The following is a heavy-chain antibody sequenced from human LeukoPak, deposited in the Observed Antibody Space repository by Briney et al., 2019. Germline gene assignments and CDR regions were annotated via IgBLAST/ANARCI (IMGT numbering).Heavy chain of an antibody. D-gene: IGHD1-1*01. J-gene: IGHJ4*02. CDR3: ARRQGTTLSFDY. CDR2: INPSGGRT. CDR1: GYTFTTYY. Sequence: ASVKVSCKASGYTFTTYYMHWVRQAPGQGLEWMGIINPSGGRTSYTQKFQGRLTMTRDTSTSTVYMELRSLRFDDTAVYYCARRQGTTLSFDYWGQGTLVTVSS. V-gene: IGHV1-46*01.